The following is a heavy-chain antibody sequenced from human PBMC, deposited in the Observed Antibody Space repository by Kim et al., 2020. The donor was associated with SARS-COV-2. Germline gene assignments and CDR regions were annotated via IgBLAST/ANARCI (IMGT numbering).Heavy chain of an antibody. CDR3: ARVNYYGSGFDY. CDR2: TNGGNGDT. CDR1: GYTFATYA. J-gene: IGHJ4*02. Sequence: ASVKVSCKASGYTFATYAMHWVRQALGQRLEWMGRTNGGNGDTEYSQEFQGRVTRTRDTPATTAYMELSSLRSEDTAVYYCARVNYYGSGFDYWGQGTLVSVSS. V-gene: IGHV1-3*01. D-gene: IGHD3-10*01.